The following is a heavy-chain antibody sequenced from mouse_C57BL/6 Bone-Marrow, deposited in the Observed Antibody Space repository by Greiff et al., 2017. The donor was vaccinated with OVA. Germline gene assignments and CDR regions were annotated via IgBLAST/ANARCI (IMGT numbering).Heavy chain of an antibody. CDR3: ARTLPYYAMDY. D-gene: IGHD2-10*01. J-gene: IGHJ4*01. Sequence: QVQLQQPGAELVMPGASVKLSCKASGYTFTSYWMHWVKQRPGQGLEWIGEIDPSDSYTNYNQKFKGKSTLTVDNSASTAYMQLSSLTSEDSAVYYCARTLPYYAMDYWGQGTSVTVSS. CDR1: GYTFTSYW. CDR2: IDPSDSYT. V-gene: IGHV1-69*01.